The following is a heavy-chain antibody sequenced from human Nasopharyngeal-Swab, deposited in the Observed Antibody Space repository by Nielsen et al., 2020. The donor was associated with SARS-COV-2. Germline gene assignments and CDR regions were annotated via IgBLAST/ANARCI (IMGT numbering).Heavy chain of an antibody. CDR3: AKDPIVVVTWVFDY. J-gene: IGHJ4*02. D-gene: IGHD3-22*01. Sequence: GGSLRLSCAASGFTFSDYYMAWIRQAPGKGLEWVSYISTSGRSTYYADSVKGRFTISRDNSKNTLYLQMNSLRAEDTAVYYCAKDPIVVVTWVFDYWGQGTLVTVSS. CDR2: ISTSGRST. CDR1: GFTFSDYY. V-gene: IGHV3-11*01.